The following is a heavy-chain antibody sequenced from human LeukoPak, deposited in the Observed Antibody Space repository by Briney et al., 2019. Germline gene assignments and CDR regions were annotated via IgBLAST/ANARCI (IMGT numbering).Heavy chain of an antibody. D-gene: IGHD5-12*01. V-gene: IGHV3-30*02. CDR2: IRYDGSNK. CDR1: GFTFSSYG. Sequence: PGGSLRLSCAASGFTFSSYGMHWVRQAPGKGLEWVAFIRYDGSNKYYADSVKGRFTISRDNSKNTLYLQMNSLRAEDTAVYYCAKEGVYSGYDRAALGYWGRGTLVTVSS. CDR3: AKEGVYSGYDRAALGY. J-gene: IGHJ4*02.